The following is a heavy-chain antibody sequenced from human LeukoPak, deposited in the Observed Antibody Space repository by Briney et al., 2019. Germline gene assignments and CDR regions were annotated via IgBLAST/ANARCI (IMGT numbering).Heavy chain of an antibody. D-gene: IGHD5-18*01. CDR1: GGTFSSYG. J-gene: IGHJ6*03. CDR2: IIPTFETT. V-gene: IGHV1-69*13. Sequence: VASVKVSCKALGGTFSSYGLSWVRQAPGQGLEWMGGIIPTFETTHYAQKFQGRVTITADESTSTAYMELSSLRSEDTAVYYCARDGGYSYGTDPLYYYYYYMDVWGKGTTVTISS. CDR3: ARDGGYSYGTDPLYYYYYYMDV.